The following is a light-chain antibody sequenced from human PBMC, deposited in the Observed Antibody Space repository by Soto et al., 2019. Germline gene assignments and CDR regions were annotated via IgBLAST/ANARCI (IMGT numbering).Light chain of an antibody. CDR2: GAS. J-gene: IGKJ1*01. Sequence: EIALTQSPGTLSLSPGERAPLSCRASQSVSSNYLAWYQQKPGQAPRLLIYGASSRATGIPDRFSGSGSGTDFTLTISRLEPEDFAVYYCQQYGSSPTFGQGTKVDIK. CDR3: QQYGSSPT. CDR1: QSVSSNY. V-gene: IGKV3-20*01.